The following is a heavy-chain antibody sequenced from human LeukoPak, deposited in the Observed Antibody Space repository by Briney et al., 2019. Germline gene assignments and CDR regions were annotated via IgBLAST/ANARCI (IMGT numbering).Heavy chain of an antibody. J-gene: IGHJ4*02. V-gene: IGHV4-59*11. CDR2: IYYSGST. CDR3: ARDRVGLLDY. D-gene: IGHD5-18*01. Sequence: SETLSLTCTVSGGSISSHYWSWIRQPPGKGQEWIGYIYYSGSTNYNPSLKSRVTISVDTSKNQFSLKLSSVTAADTAVYYCARDRVGLLDYWGQGTLVTVSS. CDR1: GGSISSHY.